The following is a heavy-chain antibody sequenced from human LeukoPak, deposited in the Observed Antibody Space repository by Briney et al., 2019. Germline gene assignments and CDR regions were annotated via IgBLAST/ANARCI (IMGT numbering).Heavy chain of an antibody. Sequence: SVKVSCKASVGTFSSYAIGWVRQAPGQGLEWMGGIIPIFGTANYAQKFQGRVTITTDASTNTAYMELSSLRSEDTAVYYCARDSSGSLPGPYFDYWGQGTLVTVSS. D-gene: IGHD3-22*01. CDR2: IIPIFGTA. CDR1: VGTFSSYA. V-gene: IGHV1-69*05. J-gene: IGHJ4*02. CDR3: ARDSSGSLPGPYFDY.